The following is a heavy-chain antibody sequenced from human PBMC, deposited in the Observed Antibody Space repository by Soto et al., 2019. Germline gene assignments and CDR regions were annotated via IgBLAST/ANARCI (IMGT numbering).Heavy chain of an antibody. J-gene: IGHJ4*02. D-gene: IGHD3-9*01. CDR2: ISGSGGST. CDR1: GFTFSSYA. V-gene: IGHV3-23*01. Sequence: EVQLLESGGGLVQPGGSLRLSCAASGFTFSSYAMSWVRQAPGKGLEWVSAISGSGGSTYYADSVKGRFTIARDNSKNTLYLQMNSLRAEDTAVYYCAKDFESHPLPFDYWGQGTLVTVSS. CDR3: AKDFESHPLPFDY.